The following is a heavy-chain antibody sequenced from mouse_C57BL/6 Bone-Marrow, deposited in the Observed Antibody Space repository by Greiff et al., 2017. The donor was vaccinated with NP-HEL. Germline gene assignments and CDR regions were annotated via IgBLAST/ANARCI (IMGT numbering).Heavy chain of an antibody. CDR1: GFTFSSYG. CDR3: ASYYYGSSPWFAY. V-gene: IGHV5-6*02. J-gene: IGHJ3*01. CDR2: ISSGGSYT. Sequence: EVMLVESGGDLVKPGGSLKLSCAASGFTFSSYGMSWVRQTPDKRLEWVATISSGGSYTYYPDSVKGRFTISRDNAKNTLYLQMSSLKSEDTAMYYCASYYYGSSPWFAYWGQGTLVTVSA. D-gene: IGHD1-1*01.